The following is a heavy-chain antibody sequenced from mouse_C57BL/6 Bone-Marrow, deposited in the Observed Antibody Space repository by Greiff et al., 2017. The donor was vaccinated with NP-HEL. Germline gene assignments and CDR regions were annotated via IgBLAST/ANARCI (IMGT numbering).Heavy chain of an antibody. J-gene: IGHJ2*01. CDR3: ARQYYGSRGYFDY. D-gene: IGHD1-1*01. V-gene: IGHV5-9*01. CDR1: GFTFSSYT. Sequence: EVKVVESGGGLVKPGGSLKLSCAASGFTFSSYTMSWVRQTPEKRLEWVATISGGGGNTYYPDSVKGRFTISRDNAQNTLYLQMSSLRSEDTALYYCARQYYGSRGYFDYWGQGTTLTVSS. CDR2: ISGGGGNT.